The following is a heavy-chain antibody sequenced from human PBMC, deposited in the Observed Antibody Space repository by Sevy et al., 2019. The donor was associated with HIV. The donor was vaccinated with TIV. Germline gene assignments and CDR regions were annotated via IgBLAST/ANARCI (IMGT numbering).Heavy chain of an antibody. CDR3: ARDCSSANCLWGMDV. Sequence: GGSLRLSCAASGFNFSNYVLHWVRQAPGKGLEWVANIKRDGSEKYYVASVKGLFTISRDNAKTSLYLQMNSLRVEDTAMYYCARDCSSANCLWGMDVWGQGTMVTVSS. V-gene: IGHV3-7*03. J-gene: IGHJ6*02. CDR1: GFNFSNYV. D-gene: IGHD2-2*01. CDR2: IKRDGSEK.